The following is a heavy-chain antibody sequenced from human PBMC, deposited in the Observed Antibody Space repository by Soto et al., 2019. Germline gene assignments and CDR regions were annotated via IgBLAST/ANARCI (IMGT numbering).Heavy chain of an antibody. CDR1: GYTCTSYD. CDR2: MNPNSGNT. D-gene: IGHD2-15*01. Sequence: GASVKVSCKASGYTCTSYDINWVRQATGQGLEWMGWMNPNSGNTGYAQKSQGRVTMTRNTSISTAYMELSSLRSEDTAVYYCVVVAATRMSYNDYWGQGTLVTVSS. V-gene: IGHV1-8*01. J-gene: IGHJ4*02. CDR3: VVVAATRMSYNDY.